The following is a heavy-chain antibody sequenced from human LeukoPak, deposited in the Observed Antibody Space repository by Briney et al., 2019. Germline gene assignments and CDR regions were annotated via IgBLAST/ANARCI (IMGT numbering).Heavy chain of an antibody. Sequence: GGSLRLSCAASGFTFSSYAMSWVRQAPGKGLQWVSAISGSGGSTYYADSVKGRFTISRDNSKNTLYLQMNSLRAEDTAVYYCAKPLSSSSGYYYIGYWGQGTLVTVSS. CDR2: ISGSGGST. V-gene: IGHV3-23*01. J-gene: IGHJ4*02. D-gene: IGHD3-22*01. CDR1: GFTFSSYA. CDR3: AKPLSSSSGYYYIGY.